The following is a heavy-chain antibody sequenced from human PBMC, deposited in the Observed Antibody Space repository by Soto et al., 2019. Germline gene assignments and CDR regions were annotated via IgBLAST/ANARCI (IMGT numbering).Heavy chain of an antibody. CDR2: LSHAGGN. D-gene: IGHD6-19*01. J-gene: IGHJ5*02. CDR3: AARITVFRLLMPPFDP. Sequence: SETLSLTCAVYGGSVNRYYWNWIRQHPGRRWESFGELSHAGGNPYHASLKPQVSWSVDASKYQFSLKLSSVTATDKAIYCCAARITVFRLLMPPFDPWGQGTQVTVSS. V-gene: IGHV4-34*01. CDR1: GGSVNRYY.